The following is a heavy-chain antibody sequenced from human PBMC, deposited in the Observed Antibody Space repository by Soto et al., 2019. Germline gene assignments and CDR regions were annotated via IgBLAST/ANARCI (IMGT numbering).Heavy chain of an antibody. CDR1: GGSISSSSYY. Sequence: SETLSLTCTVSGGSISSSSYYWGWIRQPPGEGLEWIGSIYYSGSTYYNTSLKNQVTISVDTSKNQFSLKLSSVTAADTAVYYCARHQSHSSSYVDPWGQGTLVTVSS. CDR3: ARHQSHSSSYVDP. J-gene: IGHJ5*02. V-gene: IGHV4-39*01. CDR2: IYYSGST. D-gene: IGHD6-13*01.